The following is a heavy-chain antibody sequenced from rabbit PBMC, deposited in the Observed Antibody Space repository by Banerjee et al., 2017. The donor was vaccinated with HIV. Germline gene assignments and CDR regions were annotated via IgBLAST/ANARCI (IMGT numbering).Heavy chain of an antibody. CDR3: GRDRDGDAGYGSLAL. J-gene: IGHJ4*01. CDR2: IYSSNGDK. D-gene: IGHD6-1*01. V-gene: IGHV1S43*01. CDR1: GFDFSTNA. Sequence: QSLEESGGDLVKPGASLTLTCKASGFDFSTNAMCWVRQAPGKGLELIACIYSSNGDKWYASWVNGRFTISRSTSLNTVDLKMTSLTVADTATYFCGRDRDGDAGYGSLALWGPGTLVTVS.